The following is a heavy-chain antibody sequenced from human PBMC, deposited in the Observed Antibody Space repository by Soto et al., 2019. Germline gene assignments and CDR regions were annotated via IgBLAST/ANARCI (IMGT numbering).Heavy chain of an antibody. J-gene: IGHJ4*02. Sequence: PSETLSLTCTVSGGSISSSSYYWGWIRQPPGKGLGWIGSIYYSGSTYYNPSLKSRVTISVDTSKNQFSLKLSSVTAAHPASYYCARPARYYDSSCPLDDWGQGTLVTVSS. CDR2: IYYSGST. D-gene: IGHD3-22*01. V-gene: IGHV4-39*01. CDR3: ARPARYYDSSCPLDD. CDR1: GGSISSSSYY.